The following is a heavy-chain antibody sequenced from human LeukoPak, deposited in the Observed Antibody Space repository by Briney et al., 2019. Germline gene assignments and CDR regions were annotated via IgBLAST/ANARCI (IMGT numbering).Heavy chain of an antibody. CDR1: GFTFSSYS. Sequence: PGGSLRLPCAASGFTFSSYSMNWVRQAPGKGLEWVSSISSSSSYIYYADSVKGRFTISRDNAKNSLYLQMNSLRAEDTAVYYCARDRDDFWSGYFWFDPWGQGTLVTVSS. CDR3: ARDRDDFWSGYFWFDP. D-gene: IGHD3-3*01. V-gene: IGHV3-21*01. CDR2: ISSSSSYI. J-gene: IGHJ5*02.